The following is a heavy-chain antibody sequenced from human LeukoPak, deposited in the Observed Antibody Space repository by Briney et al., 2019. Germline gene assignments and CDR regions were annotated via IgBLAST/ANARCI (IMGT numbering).Heavy chain of an antibody. CDR3: ARARGNGNDAFDI. J-gene: IGHJ3*02. Sequence: GGSLRLSCAASGFTFSSYSMNWVRQAPGKGLEWVSSISSSSSYIYYADSVKARFTISRDNAKNSLYLQMNSLRAEDTAVYYCARARGNGNDAFDIWGQGTMVTVSS. CDR1: GFTFSSYS. D-gene: IGHD4-23*01. CDR2: ISSSSSYI. V-gene: IGHV3-21*01.